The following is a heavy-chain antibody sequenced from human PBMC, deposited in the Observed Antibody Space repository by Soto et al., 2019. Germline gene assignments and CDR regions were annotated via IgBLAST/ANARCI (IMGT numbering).Heavy chain of an antibody. J-gene: IGHJ2*01. D-gene: IGHD6-13*01. V-gene: IGHV3-11*05. CDR1: GFTFSDYD. CDR2: ISSSSSYT. CDR3: ARVMGIAAAGDDWYFDL. Sequence: QVQLVESGGGLVKPGGSLRLSCAASGFTFSDYDMSWIRQAPGKGLELVSYISSSSSYTNYADSVKGRFTISRDNAKNSLYLQMHSLRAEDTAVYYCARVMGIAAAGDDWYFDLWGRGTLVTVSS.